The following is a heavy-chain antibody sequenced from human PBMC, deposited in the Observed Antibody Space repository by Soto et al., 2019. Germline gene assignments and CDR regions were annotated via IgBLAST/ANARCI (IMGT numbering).Heavy chain of an antibody. Sequence: SVNVACNSSEGTLSGYAISLLRQAPGQGLEWMGGIIPIFGTSNYSQKFQGRVTITSDESTSTAYMELSRLRSEDTAVYYCARTGIAVAGTVVWYYGMDGWGQGTTVTGSS. CDR1: EGTLSGYA. V-gene: IGHV1-69*13. J-gene: IGHJ6*02. D-gene: IGHD6-19*01. CDR2: IIPIFGTS. CDR3: ARTGIAVAGTVVWYYGMDG.